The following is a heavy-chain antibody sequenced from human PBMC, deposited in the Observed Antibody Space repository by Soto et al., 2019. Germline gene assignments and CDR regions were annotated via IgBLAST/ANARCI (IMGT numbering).Heavy chain of an antibody. CDR2: ISWNSGSI. D-gene: IGHD2-2*01. J-gene: IGHJ4*02. CDR1: GFTFDDYA. Sequence: GGSLRLSCAASGFTFDDYAMHWVRQAPGKGLEWVSGISWNSGSIGYADSVKGRFTTSRDNAKNSLYLQMNSLRAEDTALYYCAKASAIVPTTYFDYWGQGTQVTVSS. CDR3: AKASAIVPTTYFDY. V-gene: IGHV3-9*01.